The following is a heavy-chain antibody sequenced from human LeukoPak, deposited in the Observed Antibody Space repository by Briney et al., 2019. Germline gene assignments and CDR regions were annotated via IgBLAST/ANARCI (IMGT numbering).Heavy chain of an antibody. Sequence: GGSLRLSCAASGFDFSNYWMYWVRQAPGKGLEWVANIKQDGREKYYVDSVRGRFTISGDNAKNSLSLQMNSLRAEDTAVYYCASNYGGWGQGTLVTVSS. CDR2: IKQDGREK. V-gene: IGHV3-7*03. CDR1: GFDFSNYW. D-gene: IGHD4-11*01. J-gene: IGHJ4*02. CDR3: ASNYGG.